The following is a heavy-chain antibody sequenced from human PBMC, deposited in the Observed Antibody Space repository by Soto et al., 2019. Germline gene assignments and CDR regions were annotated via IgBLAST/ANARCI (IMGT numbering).Heavy chain of an antibody. D-gene: IGHD2-21*02. CDR3: AKYIGGGGYWYDY. CDR2: ITSSAGAT. CDR1: GFTFSSYD. J-gene: IGHJ4*02. V-gene: IGHV3-23*01. Sequence: EVQLLESGGGLGQPGGSLRLSCAASGFTFSSYDMTWVRQAPGKGLEWVSTITSSAGATYYADSVKGRFTISRDNSRNALYLQMNNLRAEDTAAYYCAKYIGGGGYWYDYWGQGTLVTVSS.